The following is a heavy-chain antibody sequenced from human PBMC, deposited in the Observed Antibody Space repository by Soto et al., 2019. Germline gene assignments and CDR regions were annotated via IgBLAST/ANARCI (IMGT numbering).Heavy chain of an antibody. Sequence: SQTLSLTCAISGDSVSSNSAAWNWIRQSPSRGLEWLGRIYYRSKWYNGYAVSVKGRISINPDTSKNLFSLQLNSVTPEDTAVYYCARDRKGGFVMDVWGQGTTVTVSS. V-gene: IGHV6-1*01. CDR1: GDSVSSNSAA. CDR2: IYYRSKWYN. CDR3: ARDRKGGFVMDV. J-gene: IGHJ6*02. D-gene: IGHD3-16*01.